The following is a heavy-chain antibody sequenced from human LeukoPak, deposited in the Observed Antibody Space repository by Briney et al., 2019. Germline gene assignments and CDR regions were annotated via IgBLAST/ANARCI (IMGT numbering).Heavy chain of an antibody. Sequence: PGGSLRLSCAASGFTFSNYWMHWVRQAPGKGLVWVSRINSDGINTSYADSVKGRFTISRDNAKNTLNLQMNSLRAEDTAVYYCARDRKDYYGSGSYYWGQGTLVTVSS. D-gene: IGHD3-10*01. J-gene: IGHJ4*02. CDR3: ARDRKDYYGSGSYY. CDR1: GFTFSNYW. V-gene: IGHV3-74*01. CDR2: INSDGINT.